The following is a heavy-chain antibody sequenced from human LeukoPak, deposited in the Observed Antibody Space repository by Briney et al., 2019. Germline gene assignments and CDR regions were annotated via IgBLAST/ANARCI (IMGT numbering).Heavy chain of an antibody. CDR3: ARAGVVEMATIGFDY. J-gene: IGHJ4*02. CDR2: INAGNGQT. Sequence: ASVKVSCKASGYTFISYAIHWVRQAPGQRLEWMGWINAGNGQTKYSQKFQRRVTITRDTSASTAYMELSSLRSEDTAVYSCARAGVVEMATIGFDYWGLGTLVTVSS. V-gene: IGHV1-3*01. D-gene: IGHD5-24*01. CDR1: GYTFISYA.